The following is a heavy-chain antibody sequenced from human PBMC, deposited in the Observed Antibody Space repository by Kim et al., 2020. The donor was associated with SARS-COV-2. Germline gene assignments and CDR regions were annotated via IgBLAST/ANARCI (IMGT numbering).Heavy chain of an antibody. CDR3: AKGGEYNWNVDY. V-gene: IGHV3-30*18. J-gene: IGHJ4*02. D-gene: IGHD1-20*01. CDR2: ISYDGSNK. Sequence: GGSLRLSCAASGFTFSSYGMHWVRQAPGKGLEWVAVISYDGSNKYYADSVKGRFTISRDNSKNTLYLQMNSLRAEDTAVYYCAKGGEYNWNVDYWGQGTLVTVSS. CDR1: GFTFSSYG.